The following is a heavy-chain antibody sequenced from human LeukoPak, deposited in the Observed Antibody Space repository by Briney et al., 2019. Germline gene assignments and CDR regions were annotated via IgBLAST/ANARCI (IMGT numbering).Heavy chain of an antibody. Sequence: ASVKVSCKASGYTFTGYYMHWVRQAPGQGLEWMGWINPNSGGTNYAQKFQGRVTMTRDTSISTAYMELSRLRSDDTAVHYCARTRRVTHIPQLEFDCWGQGTLVTVSS. D-gene: IGHD1-1*01. CDR1: GYTFTGYY. J-gene: IGHJ4*02. V-gene: IGHV1-2*02. CDR3: ARTRRVTHIPQLEFDC. CDR2: INPNSGGT.